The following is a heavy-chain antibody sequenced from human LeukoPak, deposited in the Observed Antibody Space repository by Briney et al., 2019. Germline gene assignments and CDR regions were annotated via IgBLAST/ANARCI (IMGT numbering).Heavy chain of an antibody. D-gene: IGHD3-22*01. CDR3: ARGRGHYDSSDYYYEGDGFDI. J-gene: IGHJ3*02. V-gene: IGHV1-24*01. CDR1: GYTLTELS. CDR2: FDSEDGET. Sequence: GASVKVSCKVSGYTLTELSMHWVRQAPGKGLEWMGGFDSEDGETIYAQRFQGRVTMTEDTSTDTAHMELSSLRSEDTAVYYCARGRGHYDSSDYYYEGDGFDIWGQGTMVTVSS.